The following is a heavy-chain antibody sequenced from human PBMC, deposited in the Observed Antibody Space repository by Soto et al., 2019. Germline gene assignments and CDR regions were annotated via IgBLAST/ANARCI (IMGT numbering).Heavy chain of an antibody. Sequence: ASVKVSCKASGGTFSSYTISWVRQAPGQGLEWMGRIIPILGIANYAQKFQGRVTITADKSTSTAYMELSSLRSEDTAVYYCARDAGYCSGGSCYSGDWYYYYYMDVWGKGTTVTVSS. CDR2: IIPILGIA. CDR3: ARDAGYCSGGSCYSGDWYYYYYMDV. CDR1: GGTFSSYT. D-gene: IGHD2-15*01. V-gene: IGHV1-69*04. J-gene: IGHJ6*03.